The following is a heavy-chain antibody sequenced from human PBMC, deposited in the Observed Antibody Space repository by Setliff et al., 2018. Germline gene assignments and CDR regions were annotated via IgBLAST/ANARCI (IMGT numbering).Heavy chain of an antibody. J-gene: IGHJ5*02. V-gene: IGHV4-4*07. CDR3: AREDASGSARRFDP. Sequence: SETLSLTCTVSGGSISSYFWTWVRQPAGKGLEWIGRIYTNRTTNYNPPLKSRVTMSVDTSKNNFSLELSSVTAADTAVYYCAREDASGSARRFDPWGQGTLVTVSS. CDR2: IYTNRTT. CDR1: GGSISSYF. D-gene: IGHD3-10*01.